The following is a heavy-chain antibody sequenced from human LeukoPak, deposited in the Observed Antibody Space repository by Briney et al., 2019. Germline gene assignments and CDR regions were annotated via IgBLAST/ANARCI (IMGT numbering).Heavy chain of an antibody. V-gene: IGHV7-4-1*02. CDR3: ALTQAYCSTTSCYALDY. D-gene: IGHD2-2*01. CDR2: INTNTENP. CDR1: GYTFTNYV. Sequence: ASVKVSCKGSGYTFTNYVINWVRQAPGQGLEWMGWINTNTENPTYAQGFTGRFVFSLDTSVSTAYLQITSLQAEDTAVYYCALTQAYCSTTSCYALDYWGQGTLVTVSS. J-gene: IGHJ4*02.